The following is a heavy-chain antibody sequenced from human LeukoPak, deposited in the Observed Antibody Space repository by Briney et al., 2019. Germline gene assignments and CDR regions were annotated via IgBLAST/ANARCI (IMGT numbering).Heavy chain of an antibody. CDR2: IRSSSSYI. D-gene: IGHD3-3*01. J-gene: IGHJ4*02. CDR3: ARKLNFWSGYAVSDY. CDR1: GFTFSSYS. V-gene: IGHV3-21*01. Sequence: GGSLRLSCAASGFTFSSYSMNWVRQAPGKGLEWVSSIRSSSSYIYYADSVKGRFTISRDNAKNSLYLQMNSLRAEDTAVYYCARKLNFWSGYAVSDYWGQGTLVTVSS.